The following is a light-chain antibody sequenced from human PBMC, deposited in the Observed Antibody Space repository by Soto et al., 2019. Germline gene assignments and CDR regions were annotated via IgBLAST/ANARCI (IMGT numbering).Light chain of an antibody. CDR3: QQTYDLPRT. CDR1: QSISSY. J-gene: IGKJ1*01. CDR2: ATS. Sequence: GDRVTITCRASQSISSYLNWYQQKPGKAPKLLIYATSTLQSGVPSRFSGSGSGTDFTLTITDLQPEDFASYFCQQTYDLPRTFGQGTKVDIK. V-gene: IGKV1-39*01.